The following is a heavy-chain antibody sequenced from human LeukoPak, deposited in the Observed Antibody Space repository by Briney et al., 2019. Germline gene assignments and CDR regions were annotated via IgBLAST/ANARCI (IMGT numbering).Heavy chain of an antibody. V-gene: IGHV1-18*01. CDR2: ISAYNGNT. Sequence: ASVKVSCKASGYTFTSYGISWVRQAPGQGLEWMGWISAYNGNTNYAQKLQGRVTITTDTSTSTAYMELRSLRSDDTAVYYCARVPQGGYLFYYGMGVWGQGTTVTVSS. CDR3: ARVPQGGYLFYYGMGV. CDR1: GYTFTSYG. J-gene: IGHJ6*02. D-gene: IGHD3-22*01.